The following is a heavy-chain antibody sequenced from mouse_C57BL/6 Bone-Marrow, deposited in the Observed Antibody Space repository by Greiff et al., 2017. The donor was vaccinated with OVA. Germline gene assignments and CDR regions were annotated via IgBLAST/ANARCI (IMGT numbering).Heavy chain of an antibody. CDR1: GYTFPSYW. J-gene: IGHJ1*03. Sequence: QVQLQQPGAELVKPGASVKMSCKASGYTFPSYWITWVKQRPGQGLEWIGDIYPGSGSTNYNEKFKSKATLTVDKSSSTAYMQLSSLTSEDSAVYYCARDRICCFAWYFDVWGTGTTVTVSS. CDR3: ARDRICCFAWYFDV. V-gene: IGHV1-55*01. CDR2: IYPGSGST.